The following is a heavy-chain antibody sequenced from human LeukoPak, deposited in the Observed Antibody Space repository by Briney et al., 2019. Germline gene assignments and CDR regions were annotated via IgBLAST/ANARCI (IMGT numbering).Heavy chain of an antibody. CDR1: GFTFSSYG. J-gene: IGHJ6*02. V-gene: IGHV3-30*18. CDR2: ISYDGSSE. D-gene: IGHD4-17*01. CDR3: AKELYNYGDYGAEGLDV. Sequence: GRSLRLSCAASGFTFSSYGMHWVRQAPGKGLEWVALISYDGSSEYYAGSVKGRFTISRDNSKITVYLQMNSLKAEDMAVYYCAKELYNYGDYGAEGLDVGGQGTTVTVS.